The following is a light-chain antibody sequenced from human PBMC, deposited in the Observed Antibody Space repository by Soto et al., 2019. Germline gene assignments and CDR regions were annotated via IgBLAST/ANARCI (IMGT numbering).Light chain of an antibody. CDR2: DAS. V-gene: IGKV3-11*01. CDR3: QQRSNWPT. Sequence: IVWTHSPSTLSLSPLERARLSFRASQSVSSYLACYQQKPGQAPRLLIYDASNRATGIPARFSGSGSGTDFTLTISSLEPEDFAVYYCQQRSNWPTFGQGTKVDIK. J-gene: IGKJ1*01. CDR1: QSVSSY.